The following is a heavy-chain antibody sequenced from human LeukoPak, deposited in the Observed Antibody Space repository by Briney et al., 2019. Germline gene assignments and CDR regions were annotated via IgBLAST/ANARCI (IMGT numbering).Heavy chain of an antibody. D-gene: IGHD3-10*01. J-gene: IGHJ4*02. CDR1: GFTFSSYG. V-gene: IGHV3-33*01. CDR2: IWYDGSNK. Sequence: PGGSLRLSCAASGFTFSSYGMHWVRQAPGKGLEWVAVIWYDGSNKYYADSVKGRFTISRDNSKNTLYLQMNSLRAEDTAVYYCASSKDYYGSGSYKDYWSQGTLVTVSS. CDR3: ASSKDYYGSGSYKDY.